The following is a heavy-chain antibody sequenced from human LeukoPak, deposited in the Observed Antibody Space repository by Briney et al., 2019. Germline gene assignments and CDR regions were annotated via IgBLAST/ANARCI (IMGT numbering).Heavy chain of an antibody. D-gene: IGHD5-12*01. CDR1: GFTFSSYA. CDR3: AKDVDILPLYYFDY. Sequence: GGSLRLSCAASGFTFSSYAMSWVRQAPGKGLEWVSAISGSGGSTYYADPVKGRFIISRDNSKNTLSLQMNSLRAEDTAVYYCAKDVDILPLYYFDYWGQGTLVTVSS. V-gene: IGHV3-23*01. CDR2: ISGSGGST. J-gene: IGHJ4*02.